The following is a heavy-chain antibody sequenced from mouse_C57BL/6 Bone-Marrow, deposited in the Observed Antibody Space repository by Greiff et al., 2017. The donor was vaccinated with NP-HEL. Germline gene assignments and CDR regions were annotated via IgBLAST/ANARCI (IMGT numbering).Heavy chain of an antibody. CDR1: GYTFTSYW. CDR3: AREIYYGNYEGFDY. D-gene: IGHD2-1*01. J-gene: IGHJ2*01. V-gene: IGHV1-55*01. CDR2: IYPGSGST. Sequence: QVQLQQPGAELVKPGASVKMSCKASGYTFTSYWITWVKQRPGQGLEWIGDIYPGSGSTNYNEQFKSKATLTVDTSSSTDYMQLSCLTSEDSAVYYSAREIYYGNYEGFDYWGQGTTLTVSS.